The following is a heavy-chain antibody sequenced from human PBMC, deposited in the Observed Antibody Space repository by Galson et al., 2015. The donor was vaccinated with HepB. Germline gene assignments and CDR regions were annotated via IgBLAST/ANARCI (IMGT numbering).Heavy chain of an antibody. CDR2: IYYSGST. D-gene: IGHD3-22*01. CDR3: ARASQYYYYSSGYYPTNTFHI. Sequence: ETLFLTCTVSGGSISNHYWSWIRQPPGKGLEWIGYIYYSGSTNYNPSLNSRVTISADTSTTQFSLRLTSVTAADTAVYYCARASQYYYYSSGYYPTNTFHIWGQGTMVTVSS. V-gene: IGHV4-59*11. CDR1: GGSISNHY. J-gene: IGHJ3*02.